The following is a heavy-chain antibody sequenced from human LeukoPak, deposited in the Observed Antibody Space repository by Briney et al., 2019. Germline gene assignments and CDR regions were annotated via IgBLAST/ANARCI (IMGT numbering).Heavy chain of an antibody. Sequence: SQTLSLTRTVSGGSISSGDYYWSWIRQPPGKGLEWIGYIYYSGSTYYNPSLKSRVTISVDTSKNQFSLKMSSVTAADTAVYYCARGHYGSGSYYLYYFDYWGQGTLVTVSS. D-gene: IGHD3-10*01. CDR2: IYYSGST. CDR3: ARGHYGSGSYYLYYFDY. J-gene: IGHJ4*02. V-gene: IGHV4-30-4*01. CDR1: GGSISSGDYY.